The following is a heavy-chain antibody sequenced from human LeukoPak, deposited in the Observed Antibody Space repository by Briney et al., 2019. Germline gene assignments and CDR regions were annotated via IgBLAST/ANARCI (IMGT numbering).Heavy chain of an antibody. CDR1: GGSISSSSYY. CDR2: INHSGST. V-gene: IGHV4-39*07. J-gene: IGHJ3*02. CDR3: AREEDGYSYGLDAFDI. Sequence: SETLSLTCTVSGGSISSSSYYWGWIRQPPGKGLEWIGEINHSGSTNYNPSLKSRVTISVDTSKNQFSLKLSSVTAADTAVYYCAREEDGYSYGLDAFDIWGQGTMVTVSS. D-gene: IGHD5-18*01.